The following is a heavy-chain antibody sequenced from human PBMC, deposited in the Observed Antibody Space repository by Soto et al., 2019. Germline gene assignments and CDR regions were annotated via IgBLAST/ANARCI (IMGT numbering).Heavy chain of an antibody. D-gene: IGHD5-18*01. CDR1: GFTFDDYA. V-gene: IGHV3-9*01. J-gene: IGHJ4*02. CDR3: ALDNSPYTAYFDY. Sequence: GGSLRLSCAASGFTFDDYAMHWVRQAPGKGLEWVSGISWNSGSIGYADSVKGRFTISRDNAKNSLYLQMNSLRAEDTALYYCALDNSPYTAYFDYWGQATLLTV. CDR2: ISWNSGSI.